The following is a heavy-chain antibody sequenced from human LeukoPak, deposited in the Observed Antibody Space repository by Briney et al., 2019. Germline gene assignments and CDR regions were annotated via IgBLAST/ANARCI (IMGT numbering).Heavy chain of an antibody. CDR3: ARVGDYGDYRFDY. Sequence: SETLSLTCTVSGGSISSSSYYWSWLRQPAGKGLEWIGRIYTSGSTNYNPSLKSRVTISVDTSKNQFSLKLSSVTAADTAVYYCARVGDYGDYRFDYWGQGTLVTVSS. D-gene: IGHD4-17*01. CDR1: GGSISSSSYY. CDR2: IYTSGST. J-gene: IGHJ4*02. V-gene: IGHV4-61*02.